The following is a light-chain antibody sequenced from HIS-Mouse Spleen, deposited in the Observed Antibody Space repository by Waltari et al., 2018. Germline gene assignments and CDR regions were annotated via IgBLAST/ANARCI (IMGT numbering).Light chain of an antibody. V-gene: IGLV3-21*02. Sequence: SYVLTQPPSVSVAPGQTARIPCGGNNIGSKSVHWYQQTPGQAPVLVVYDDSDRPSGIPERFSGSNSGNTATLTISRVEAGDEADYYCQVWDSSSDPVFGTGTKVTVL. CDR3: QVWDSSSDPV. CDR1: NIGSKS. CDR2: DDS. J-gene: IGLJ1*01.